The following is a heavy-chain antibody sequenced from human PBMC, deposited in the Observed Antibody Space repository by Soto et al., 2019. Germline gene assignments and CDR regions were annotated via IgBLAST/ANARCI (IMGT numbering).Heavy chain of an antibody. CDR1: GFTFSTYA. Sequence: PGGSLRLSCAASGFTFSTYAMTWVRQAPGKGLEWVSAIRGSGDWTYYADSVKGRFTISRDNSKNTLYLQMNRLRADDTAVYYCAXSALDEGSGYWPFFVGYWGQGTLVTVSS. CDR3: AXSALDEGSGYWPFFVGY. J-gene: IGHJ4*02. V-gene: IGHV3-23*01. CDR2: IRGSGDWT. D-gene: IGHD3-22*01.